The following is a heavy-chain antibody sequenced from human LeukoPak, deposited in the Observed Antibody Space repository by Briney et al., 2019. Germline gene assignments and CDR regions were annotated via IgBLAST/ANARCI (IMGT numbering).Heavy chain of an antibody. V-gene: IGHV4-31*03. Sequence: SETLSLTCTVSGGSISSGGYYWSWIRQHPGKGLEWIGYIYYSGNTYYNPSLKSRVTMSIDTSKKQFSLKLRTATAADTAVYYCARIEDVTRGYNHAYYFDYWGQGTLVTVSS. J-gene: IGHJ4*02. CDR1: GGSISSGGYY. CDR2: IYYSGNT. D-gene: IGHD5-18*01. CDR3: ARIEDVTRGYNHAYYFDY.